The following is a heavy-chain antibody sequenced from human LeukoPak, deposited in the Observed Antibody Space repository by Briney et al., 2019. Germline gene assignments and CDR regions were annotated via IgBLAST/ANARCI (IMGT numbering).Heavy chain of an antibody. CDR2: IYHSGST. CDR3: ARGRSGSSHFDF. D-gene: IGHD1-26*01. CDR1: GGSISTSNC. Sequence: PSGTLSLTYAVSGGSISTSNCWSWVRQPPGKGLEWIGEIYHSGSTNYNPSLKSRVTMSVDKSKNQFSLTLTSVTAADTAVYYCARGRSGSSHFDFWGQGTLVTVSS. J-gene: IGHJ4*02. V-gene: IGHV4-4*02.